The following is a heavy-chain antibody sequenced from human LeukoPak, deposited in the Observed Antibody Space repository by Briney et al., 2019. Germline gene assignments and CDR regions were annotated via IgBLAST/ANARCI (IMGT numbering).Heavy chain of an antibody. Sequence: GGSLSLSCAASGFTFSSYSMNWVRQAPGKGLEWVSYISSSSSTIYYADSVKGRFTISRDNAKNSLYLQMNSLRAEDTAVYYCARDQVTTVVTKFYYWGQGTLVTVSS. CDR2: ISSSSSTI. CDR3: ARDQVTTVVTKFYY. J-gene: IGHJ4*02. V-gene: IGHV3-48*01. D-gene: IGHD4-23*01. CDR1: GFTFSSYS.